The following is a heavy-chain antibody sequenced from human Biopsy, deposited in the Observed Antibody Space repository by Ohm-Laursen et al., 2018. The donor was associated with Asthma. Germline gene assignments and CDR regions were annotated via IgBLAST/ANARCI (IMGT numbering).Heavy chain of an antibody. V-gene: IGHV4-39*01. CDR2: IYYSGTT. D-gene: IGHD6-19*01. CDR3: VRGSSSWHHGPFHYYYGLDV. CDR1: SGSGGYMRSDNYY. Sequence: ILSLTCSLSSGSGGYMRSDNYYWGWIRQPPGKGLEWIGRIYYSGTTYYNPSRGSRVTVSADTTKNQFPLKLTSVTAADTAVYYCVRGSSSWHHGPFHYYYGLDVWGQGTTATVSS. J-gene: IGHJ6*02.